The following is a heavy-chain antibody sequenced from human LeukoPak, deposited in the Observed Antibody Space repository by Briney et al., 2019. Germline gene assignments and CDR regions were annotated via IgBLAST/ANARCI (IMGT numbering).Heavy chain of an antibody. CDR1: GGSISSYY. V-gene: IGHV4-59*01. CDR3: AGRRIAVAGVDY. CDR2: IYYSGST. D-gene: IGHD6-19*01. Sequence: SETLSLTCTASGGSISSYYWSWIRQPPGKGLEWIGYIYYSGSTNYNPSLKSRVTISVDTSKNQFSLKLSSVTAADTAVYYCAGRRIAVAGVDYWGQGTLVTVSS. J-gene: IGHJ4*02.